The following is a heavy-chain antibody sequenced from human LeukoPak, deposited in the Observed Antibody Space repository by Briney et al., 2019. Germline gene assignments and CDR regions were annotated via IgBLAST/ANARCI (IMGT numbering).Heavy chain of an antibody. D-gene: IGHD1-26*01. CDR1: GFTFSDYW. Sequence: GGSLRLSCAPSGFTFSDYWMTWVRQVPGKGLEWVANINRGGNEVHYVDSVKGRFTISRDNAKNSLYLQLDSLRVEDTAVYYCARVGTWELQRVFDYWGQGPLVTVSS. CDR2: INRGGNEV. J-gene: IGHJ4*02. V-gene: IGHV3-7*01. CDR3: ARVGTWELQRVFDY.